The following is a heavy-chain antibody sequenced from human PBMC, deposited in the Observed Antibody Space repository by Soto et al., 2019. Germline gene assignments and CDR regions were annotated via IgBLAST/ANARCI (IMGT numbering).Heavy chain of an antibody. CDR2: IKSKGNGGTT. CDR3: TLMNTETTMGY. D-gene: IGHD4-17*01. CDR1: GIIFRDAW. Sequence: EVLLVESGGGLVQPGGSLRLSCAVSGIIFRDAWMSWVRQAPGRGLEWVGRIKSKGNGGTTDYAAAVQGRFTISRDDSANTMYLQMNSLKIDDTALYSCTLMNTETTMGYWGQGTLVTVSS. V-gene: IGHV3-15*05. J-gene: IGHJ4*02.